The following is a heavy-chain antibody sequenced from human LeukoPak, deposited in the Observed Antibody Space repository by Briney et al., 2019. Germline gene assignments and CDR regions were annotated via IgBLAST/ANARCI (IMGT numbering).Heavy chain of an antibody. CDR1: GYSFTSSW. D-gene: IGHD3-10*01. CDR3: ARHVSAGLGEYQFDY. CDR2: IQPGDSET. V-gene: IGHV5-51*01. J-gene: IGHJ4*02. Sequence: GESLKISCKGFGYSFTSSWIGWVRHMPGKGLEWMGIIQPGDSETRYSPSFQGQVTISADKSTSTVYLQWNSLKASDTAIYYCARHVSAGLGEYQFDYWGQGTLVTVSS.